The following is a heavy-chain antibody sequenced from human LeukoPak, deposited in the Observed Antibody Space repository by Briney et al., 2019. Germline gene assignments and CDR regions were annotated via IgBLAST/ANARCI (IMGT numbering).Heavy chain of an antibody. Sequence: GASVKVSCKASGYTFTSYGISWVRQAPGQGLEWMGWISAYNGNTNYAQKLQGRVTMTTDTSTSTAYMELRSLRSDDTAVYYCARDKYYDSSGYYHGYFQHWGQGTLVTVSS. V-gene: IGHV1-18*01. D-gene: IGHD3-22*01. CDR3: ARDKYYDSSGYYHGYFQH. CDR1: GYTFTSYG. J-gene: IGHJ1*01. CDR2: ISAYNGNT.